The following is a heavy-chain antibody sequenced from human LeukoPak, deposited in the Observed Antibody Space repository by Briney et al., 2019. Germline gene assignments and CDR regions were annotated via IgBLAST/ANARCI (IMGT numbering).Heavy chain of an antibody. CDR1: GYTFTDYY. CDR2: INPTSGGT. J-gene: IGHJ4*02. V-gene: IGHV1-2*02. CDR3: ARAISASGYSYGPVDY. Sequence: ASVKVSCKAAGYTFTDYYIHWVRQAHGQGLEWVGWINPTSGGTTYAQRFQGRVTVTRDTSISTAYMELTRLRSDDTAVYYCARAISASGYSYGPVDYWGQGTLVTVSS. D-gene: IGHD5-18*01.